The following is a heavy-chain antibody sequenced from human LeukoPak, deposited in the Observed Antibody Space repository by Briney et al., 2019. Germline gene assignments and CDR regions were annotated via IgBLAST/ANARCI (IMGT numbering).Heavy chain of an antibody. CDR3: ARLLNNDNAGDPDTFDM. Sequence: SETLSLTCTVSGGSISSHYWSWLRQSPERGLEWIGFIHYTGATRYNPSLRGRVTMSVDSSRNHFSLKLTSMTAADTALYYCARLLNNDNAGDPDTFDMWGQGTMVTVSS. D-gene: IGHD2-21*02. J-gene: IGHJ3*02. CDR2: IHYTGAT. V-gene: IGHV4-59*11. CDR1: GGSISSHY.